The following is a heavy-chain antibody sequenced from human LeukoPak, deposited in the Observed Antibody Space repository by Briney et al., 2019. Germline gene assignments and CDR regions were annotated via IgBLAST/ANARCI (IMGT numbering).Heavy chain of an antibody. V-gene: IGHV3-33*01. J-gene: IGHJ6*04. D-gene: IGHD5-12*01. CDR1: GFTFSSYG. CDR2: IWYDGSNK. CDR3: AREVIVATGGYYGMDV. Sequence: SGGSLRLSCAASGFTFSSYGMHWVRQAPGQGLEWVAVIWYDGSNKYYADSVKGRFTISRDNSKNTLYLQMNSLRAEDTAVYYCAREVIVATGGYYGMDVWGKGTTVTVSS.